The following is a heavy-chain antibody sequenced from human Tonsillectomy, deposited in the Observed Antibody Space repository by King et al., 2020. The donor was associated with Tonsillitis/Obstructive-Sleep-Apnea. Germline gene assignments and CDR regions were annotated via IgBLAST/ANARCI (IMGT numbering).Heavy chain of an antibody. CDR3: AKDAGWLQLRAHVDY. Sequence: QVQLVESGGGVVQPGRSLRLSCAASGFAFSNYGMHWVRQAPGKGLEWVTVISYDGSDINYADSVKGRFTISRDNSKKTLYLQMNSLRAEDTAVYYCAKDAGWLQLRAHVDYGGQGNLVTVSS. V-gene: IGHV3-30*18. CDR1: GFAFSNYG. CDR2: ISYDGSDI. J-gene: IGHJ4*02. D-gene: IGHD5-24*01.